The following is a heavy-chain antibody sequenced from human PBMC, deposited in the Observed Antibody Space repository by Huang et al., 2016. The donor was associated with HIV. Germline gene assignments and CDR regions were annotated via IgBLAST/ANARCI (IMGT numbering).Heavy chain of an antibody. CDR3: ARGIRYFGVVAYFDY. CDR1: GFNFSTYS. Sequence: EVQLVESGGGLVQPGGSLRLSCAAFGFNFSTYSMNWVRQVPGKGREWVSYISSSRSTIYYADSVKGRFTISRDNAKNSLFLQMNSLRDEDTAVYYCARGIRYFGVVAYFDYWGQGALVTVSS. D-gene: IGHD3-3*01. V-gene: IGHV3-48*02. CDR2: ISSSRSTI. J-gene: IGHJ4*02.